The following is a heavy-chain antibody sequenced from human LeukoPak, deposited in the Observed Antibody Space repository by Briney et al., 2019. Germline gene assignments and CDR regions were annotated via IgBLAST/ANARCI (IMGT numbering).Heavy chain of an antibody. CDR2: IRNDGSIQ. CDR1: GFTFCSYA. J-gene: IGHJ4*02. Sequence: PGGSLRLSCAASGFTFCSYAMRWVRQAPGQGLDWVASIRNDGSIQYYADSVKGRFTISRDNSKSTLYLQMNSLRTEDTAVYYCARGDCSGDCYHPLYYWGQGSLVTVSS. V-gene: IGHV3-30*02. CDR3: ARGDCSGDCYHPLYY. D-gene: IGHD2-21*02.